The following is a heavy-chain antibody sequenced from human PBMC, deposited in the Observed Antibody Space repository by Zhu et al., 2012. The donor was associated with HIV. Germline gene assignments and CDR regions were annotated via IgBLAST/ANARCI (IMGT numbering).Heavy chain of an antibody. CDR2: IYHSETT. V-gene: IGHV4-38-2*01. D-gene: IGHD3-3*02. CDR1: GSSIISTYY. CDR3: ARHSWTATDYFDY. J-gene: IGHJ4*02. Sequence: QVQLQESGPGLVKPSETLSLTCAVSGSSIISTYYWGWIRQPPGKGLEWIGSIYHSETTYYNPSLKSRVTISIDTANNQFSLKLSSVTAADTAVYYCARHSWTATDYFDYWGQGTPVTVSS.